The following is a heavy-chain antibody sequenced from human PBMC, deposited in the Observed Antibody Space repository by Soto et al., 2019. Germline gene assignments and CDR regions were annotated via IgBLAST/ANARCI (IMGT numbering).Heavy chain of an antibody. Sequence: RLSCAASGFTVSSNYMSWVRQAPGKGLEWVSVIYSGGSTYYADSVKGRFTISRDNSKNTLYLQMNSLRAEDTAVYYCAREGIAAAGTPFDYWGQGTLVTVSS. CDR2: IYSGGST. V-gene: IGHV3-53*01. CDR1: GFTVSSNY. J-gene: IGHJ4*02. D-gene: IGHD6-13*01. CDR3: AREGIAAAGTPFDY.